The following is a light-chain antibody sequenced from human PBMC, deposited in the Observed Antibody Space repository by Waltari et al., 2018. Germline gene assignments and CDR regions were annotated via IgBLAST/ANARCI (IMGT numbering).Light chain of an antibody. Sequence: QSALTQPASVSGSPGQSIIISCTGTSSDVGSSNFVSWYQQHPGKAPKLIIYEVSQRPSGVSNRFSGSKSGNTASLTISGLQAEDEADYYCYSYAGSGTWVFGGGTKLTVL. CDR1: SSDVGSSNF. CDR3: YSYAGSGTWV. CDR2: EVS. V-gene: IGLV2-23*02. J-gene: IGLJ2*01.